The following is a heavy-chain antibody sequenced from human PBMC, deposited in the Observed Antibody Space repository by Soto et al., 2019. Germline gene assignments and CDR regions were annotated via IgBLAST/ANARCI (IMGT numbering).Heavy chain of an antibody. D-gene: IGHD5-12*01. J-gene: IGHJ5*02. CDR2: MNPNSGST. Sequence: QVQLVQSEAEVKKPGASVKVSCKASGYTFTSYDINWVRQATGQGLEWMVWMNPNSGSTGYAQTFQGRVTMTRTTSISTAYMELSSLRSEDTALYYWARGGGWLQPYNWFDPWGQGTLVTVSS. CDR1: GYTFTSYD. CDR3: ARGGGWLQPYNWFDP. V-gene: IGHV1-8*01.